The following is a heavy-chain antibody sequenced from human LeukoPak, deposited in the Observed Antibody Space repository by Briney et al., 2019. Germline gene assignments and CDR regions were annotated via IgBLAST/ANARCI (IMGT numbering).Heavy chain of an antibody. CDR1: GGSISSSSYY. Sequence: SETLSLTCTVSGGSISSSSYYWGWIRQPPGKGLEWIGSIYYSGSTYYNPSLKSRVTISVDTSKNQFSLKLSSVTAADTAVYYCARMIAVAGTRRIDYWGQGTLVTLSS. V-gene: IGHV4-39*07. D-gene: IGHD6-19*01. CDR2: IYYSGST. CDR3: ARMIAVAGTRRIDY. J-gene: IGHJ4*02.